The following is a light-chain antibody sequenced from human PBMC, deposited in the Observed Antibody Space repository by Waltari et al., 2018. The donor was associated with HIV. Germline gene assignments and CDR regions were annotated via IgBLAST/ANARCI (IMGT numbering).Light chain of an antibody. CDR1: SLRSYY. Sequence: SSDLTQDPPVSVALGQTVRITSQGDSLRSYYATWFQQKPGQTPVLFLYGQNNPPYGIPDRFSGSKSGSTASLTITGAQAEDEADYHCNSRDTTGNHWVFGGGTTLTVL. CDR3: NSRDTTGNHWV. V-gene: IGLV3-19*01. J-gene: IGLJ3*02. CDR2: GQN.